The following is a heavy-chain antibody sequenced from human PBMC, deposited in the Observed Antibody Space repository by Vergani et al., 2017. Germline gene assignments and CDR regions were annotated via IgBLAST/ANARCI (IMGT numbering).Heavy chain of an antibody. J-gene: IGHJ6*03. V-gene: IGHV4-30-4*01. Sequence: QVQLQESGPGLVKPSQTLSLTCTVSGGSISSGDYYWSWIRQPPGKGLDWIGYIYYSGTTYYNPSLESRLTISLDTSKNHLSLKLTSVTAADTAVYYCARQKDYYMDVWGKGATVTVS. CDR3: ARQKDYYMDV. CDR2: IYYSGTT. CDR1: GGSISSGDYY.